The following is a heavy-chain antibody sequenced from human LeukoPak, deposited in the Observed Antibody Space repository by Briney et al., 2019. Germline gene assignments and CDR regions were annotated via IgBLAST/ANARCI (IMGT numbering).Heavy chain of an antibody. CDR1: GFPFSGYS. CDR2: MSILSGIT. Sequence: GGSLRLSCAGSGFPFSGYSMNWVRQTPGKGLEWVSSMSILSGITYYAESVKGRFTVSRDNAKNLLHLQMNSLRVEHTAIYYCSREFEYSTSGAGYWGKGTLVTVSS. V-gene: IGHV3-21*01. D-gene: IGHD6-6*01. CDR3: SREFEYSTSGAGY. J-gene: IGHJ4*02.